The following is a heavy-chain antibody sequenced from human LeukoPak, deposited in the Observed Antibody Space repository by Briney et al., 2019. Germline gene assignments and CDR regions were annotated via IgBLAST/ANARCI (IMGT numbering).Heavy chain of an antibody. CDR2: ISAYNGNT. V-gene: IGHV1-18*01. Sequence: ASVKVSCKASGYTFTSYGISWVRQAPGQGLEWVGWISAYNGNTNYAQKLQGRVTMTTDTSTSTAYMELSRLRSDDTAVYYCARDGSGSYLLEYWGQGTLVTVSS. CDR3: ARDGSGSYLLEY. J-gene: IGHJ4*02. CDR1: GYTFTSYG. D-gene: IGHD3-10*01.